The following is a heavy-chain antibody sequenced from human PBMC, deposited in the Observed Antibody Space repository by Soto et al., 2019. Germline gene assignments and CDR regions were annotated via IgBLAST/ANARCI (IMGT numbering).Heavy chain of an antibody. J-gene: IGHJ6*02. CDR2: INPSGGST. CDR1: GYTFTSNY. Sequence: SVKVSCTASGYTFTSNYIHWVRQAPGQGLEWMGIINPSGGSTSYAQKFQGRVTMTRDTSTSTVYMELSSLRSEDTAVYYCARDVTIAVVYTPILDVWGQGTTVTVSS. V-gene: IGHV1-46*01. CDR3: ARDVTIAVVYTPILDV. D-gene: IGHD6-19*01.